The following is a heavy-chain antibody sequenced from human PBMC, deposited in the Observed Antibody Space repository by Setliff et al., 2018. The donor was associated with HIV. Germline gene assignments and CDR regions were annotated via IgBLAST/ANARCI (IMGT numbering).Heavy chain of an antibody. CDR3: AKENGINSYFHY. CDR2: IIGSGGST. V-gene: IGHV3-23*01. J-gene: IGHJ4*02. Sequence: GGSLRLSCAANGFSFSSYAMSWVRQAPGKGLEWVSGIIGSGGSTYYADSVKGRFTISRDNSKNTLYLKMNSLRAEDTAIYYCAKENGINSYFHYWGQGTLVTVSS. D-gene: IGHD1-20*01. CDR1: GFSFSSYA.